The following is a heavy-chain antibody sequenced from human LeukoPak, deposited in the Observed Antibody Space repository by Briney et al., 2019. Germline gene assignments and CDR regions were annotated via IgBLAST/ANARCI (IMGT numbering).Heavy chain of an antibody. CDR3: ARGGVTGYYDSSGYYPFDY. CDR2: ISYDGSSK. J-gene: IGHJ4*02. Sequence: PGGSLRLSCAASGFTFSSYAMHWVRQAPGKGLEWVAVISYDGSSKYYADSVKGRFTISRDNSKNTLYLQMNSLRAEDTAVYYCARGGVTGYYDSSGYYPFDYWGQGTLVTVSS. CDR1: GFTFSSYA. V-gene: IGHV3-30*04. D-gene: IGHD3-22*01.